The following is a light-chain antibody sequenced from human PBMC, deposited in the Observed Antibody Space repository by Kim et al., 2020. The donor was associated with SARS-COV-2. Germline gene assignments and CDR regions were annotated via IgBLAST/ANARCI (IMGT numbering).Light chain of an antibody. CDR2: AAS. CDR3: QQYSSSRT. CDR1: QSVSSSS. J-gene: IGKJ1*01. V-gene: IGKV3-20*01. Sequence: EIVLTQSPGTLSLSPGERATLSCRASQSVSSSSLAWYQQKSGQAPRLLIYAASSRATGIPDRFSGSGSGTDFTLTISRLEPEDFAVYYCQQYSSSRTFGQGTKVDIK.